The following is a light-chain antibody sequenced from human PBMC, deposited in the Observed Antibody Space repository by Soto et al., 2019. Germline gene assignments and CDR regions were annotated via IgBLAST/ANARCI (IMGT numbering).Light chain of an antibody. J-gene: IGLJ3*02. V-gene: IGLV2-14*01. CDR3: SSYTSSRGV. CDR1: SSDVGGYTY. CDR2: DVN. Sequence: QSVLTQPASVSGSPGQSITISCTETSSDVGGYTYVSWYQHHPGKVPKLIIYDVNSRPSGVSDRFSGSRSGNTDSLTISGLQADDEADYYCSSYTSSRGVFGGGTKVTVL.